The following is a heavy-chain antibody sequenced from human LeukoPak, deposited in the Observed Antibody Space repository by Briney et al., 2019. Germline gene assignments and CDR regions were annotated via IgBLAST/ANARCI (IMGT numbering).Heavy chain of an antibody. CDR3: ARRASDYYDSSGYYYWLDP. V-gene: IGHV1-69*05. Sequence: SSVKVSCKASGGTFSSYAISWVRQAPGQGLEWMGGIIPIFGTANYAQKFQGRVTITTDESTSTAYMELSSLRSEDTAVYYCARRASDYYDSSGYYYWLDPWGQGTLVTVSS. J-gene: IGHJ5*02. CDR1: GGTFSSYA. CDR2: IIPIFGTA. D-gene: IGHD3-22*01.